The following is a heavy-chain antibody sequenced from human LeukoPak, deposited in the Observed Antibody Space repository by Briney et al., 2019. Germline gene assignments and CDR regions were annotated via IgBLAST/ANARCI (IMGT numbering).Heavy chain of an antibody. CDR1: GYIFTDYY. CDR2: INPNSGGT. CDR3: ARVSGDAFDI. V-gene: IGHV1-2*06. J-gene: IGHJ3*02. Sequence: ASVKVSCKASGYIFTDYYMHWVRQAPGQELGWMGRINPNSGGTNYAQKFQGRVTMTRDTSISAAYMELSRLRSDDTAVYYCARVSGDAFDIWGQGTMVTVCS.